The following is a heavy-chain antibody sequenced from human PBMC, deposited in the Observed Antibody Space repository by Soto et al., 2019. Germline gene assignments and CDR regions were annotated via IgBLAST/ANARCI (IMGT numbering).Heavy chain of an antibody. D-gene: IGHD1-26*01. Sequence: GGSLRLSCAASGFTFSDYAMHWVRQAPGKGLEWVAVISSDGGDRHYADSVKGRFTISRDNSKSTLNLQMNSLRAEDTAVYYCAKDFKVGAADYYFDYWGQGARVTVSS. CDR2: ISSDGGDR. J-gene: IGHJ4*02. CDR3: AKDFKVGAADYYFDY. CDR1: GFTFSDYA. V-gene: IGHV3-30*18.